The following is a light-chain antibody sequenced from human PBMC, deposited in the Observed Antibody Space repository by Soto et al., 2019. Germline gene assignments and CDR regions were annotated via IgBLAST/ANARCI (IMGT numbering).Light chain of an antibody. Sequence: EIVLTQSPGTLSLSPGERATLSCRATQSVDSNYLSWYQQTPGQAPRLLIYGASSRATGLPDRFSGSGSGTDFTLTISRQEPEDFAVYCCQQYGSSPCTFGQGTKLEIK. CDR3: QQYGSSPCT. J-gene: IGKJ2*02. V-gene: IGKV3-20*01. CDR2: GAS. CDR1: QSVDSNY.